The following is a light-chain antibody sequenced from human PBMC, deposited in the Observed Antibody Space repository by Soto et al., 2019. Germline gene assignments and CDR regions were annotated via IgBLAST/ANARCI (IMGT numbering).Light chain of an antibody. Sequence: DIQVTQSPSTVSASVGDRVTITCRASQGISSWLAWYQQKPGKAPRLLIYAASDLQSGIPSRFSGSGSGTDFTLTISSLQPEDFATYCCQQTDNFPLTFGGGTKVEIK. CDR1: QGISSW. CDR2: AAS. J-gene: IGKJ4*01. CDR3: QQTDNFPLT. V-gene: IGKV1-12*01.